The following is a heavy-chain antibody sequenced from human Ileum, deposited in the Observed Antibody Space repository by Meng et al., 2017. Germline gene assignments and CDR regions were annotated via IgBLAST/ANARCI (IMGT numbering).Heavy chain of an antibody. CDR1: GGSISSSFY. V-gene: IGHV4-4*02. CDR3: VRHGGKYFDS. CDR2: IYLAGSP. Sequence: QVRLQGPGPGRVEPSGPLSLTCTVSGGSISSSFYWSWVRQSPGKGLEWIGQIYLAGSPNYNPSLESRVTISVDKSKNQFSLRLTSVTAADTAIFYCVRHGGKYFDSWGQGTLVTVSS. J-gene: IGHJ4*02. D-gene: IGHD2-15*01.